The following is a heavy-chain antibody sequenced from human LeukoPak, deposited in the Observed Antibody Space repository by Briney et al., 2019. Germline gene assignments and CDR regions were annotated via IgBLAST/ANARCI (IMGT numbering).Heavy chain of an antibody. V-gene: IGHV3-48*01. D-gene: IGHD5-24*01. CDR1: GFTFSTYR. J-gene: IGHJ3*02. Sequence: PGGSLKLSCAASGFTFSTYRLNWVRRAPEKGLEWLSFISSSSTTTAYADSVKGRFTISRDNSKNTLYLQMNSLRAEDTAVYYCAKDLLEMATLDAFDIWGQGTMVTVSS. CDR2: ISSSSTTT. CDR3: AKDLLEMATLDAFDI.